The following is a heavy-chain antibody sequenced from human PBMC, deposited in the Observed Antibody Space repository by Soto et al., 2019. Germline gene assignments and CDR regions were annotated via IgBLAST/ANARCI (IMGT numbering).Heavy chain of an antibody. CDR2: IYYSGST. CDR3: ARQFNSGSYYYFDY. D-gene: IGHD1-26*01. Sequence: RSLTCTVSGGSISSSSYYWGWIRQPPGKGLEWIGSIYYSGSTYYNPSLKSRVTISVDTSKNQFSLKLSSVTAADTAVYYCARQFNSGSYYYFDYWGQGTLVTVSS. J-gene: IGHJ4*02. CDR1: GGSISSSSYY. V-gene: IGHV4-39*01.